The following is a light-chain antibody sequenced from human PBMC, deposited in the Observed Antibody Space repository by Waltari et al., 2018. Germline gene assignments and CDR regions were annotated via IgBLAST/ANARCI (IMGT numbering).Light chain of an antibody. CDR3: TSYTSRSTVV. V-gene: IGLV2-14*03. CDR2: DVS. CDR1: SSDVGNYKY. J-gene: IGLJ3*02. Sequence: QSALTQPASVSGSPGQSITISCTGTSSDVGNYKYVPWYQQHPGKAPKLMIYDVSNRPSGVSNRFSGSKSGNTASLTISGLQAEDEADYYCTSYTSRSTVVFGGGTKLTVL.